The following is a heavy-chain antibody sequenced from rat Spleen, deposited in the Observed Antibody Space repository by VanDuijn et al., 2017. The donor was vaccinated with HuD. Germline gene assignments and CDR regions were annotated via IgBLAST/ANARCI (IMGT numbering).Heavy chain of an antibody. V-gene: IGHV5-22*01. J-gene: IGHJ1*01. CDR1: GFTFSNYD. Sequence: EVQLVESGGGLVQPGNSLKLSCAASGFTFSNYDMAWVRQAPTKGLEWVASISYEGSSTYYGDSVKGRFTISRDNAKSTLYLQMNSLRSEDTATYYCTRHPSYYGFDSYWYFDFWGPGTMVTVSS. CDR3: TRHPSYYGFDSYWYFDF. D-gene: IGHD1-7*01. CDR2: ISYEGSST.